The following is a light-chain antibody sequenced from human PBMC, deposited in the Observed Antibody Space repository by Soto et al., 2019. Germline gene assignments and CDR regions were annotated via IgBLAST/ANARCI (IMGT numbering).Light chain of an antibody. CDR1: SSDVGSYYH. V-gene: IGLV2-14*01. CDR2: EVS. Sequence: QSVLTQPASVSGSPGQSITISCSGTSSDVGSYYHVAWYQQFPGKTPKLMIYEVSNRPSGVSSRFSGSKSGNTASLTISGLQAEDEADYYCISYTGSSTSYVFGSGTKVTVL. CDR3: ISYTGSSTSYV. J-gene: IGLJ1*01.